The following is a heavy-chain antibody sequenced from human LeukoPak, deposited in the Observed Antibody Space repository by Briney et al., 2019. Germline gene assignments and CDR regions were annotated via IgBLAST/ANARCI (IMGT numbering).Heavy chain of an antibody. Sequence: PSETLSLTCAVYGGSFSGYYWSWIRQPPGKGLEWIGEINHSGSTNYNPSLKSRVTVSVDTSKNEFSLKLSSVTAADTAVYYCARGVHGDYGLSEQYIWFDPWGQGTLVTVSS. D-gene: IGHD4-17*01. CDR3: ARGVHGDYGLSEQYIWFDP. CDR2: INHSGST. CDR1: GGSFSGYY. J-gene: IGHJ5*02. V-gene: IGHV4-34*01.